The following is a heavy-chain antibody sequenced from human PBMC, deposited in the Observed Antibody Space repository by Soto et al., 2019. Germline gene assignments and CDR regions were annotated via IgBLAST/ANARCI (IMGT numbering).Heavy chain of an antibody. V-gene: IGHV2-26*04. CDR3: ACEGSSTRCYYYYGMDV. CDR2: IFSNDEK. CDR1: GFSLSNARMG. D-gene: IGHD2-2*01. J-gene: IGHJ6*02. Sequence: SGPTLVNPTETLTLTCTVSGFSLSNARMGVSWIRQPPGKALEWLAHIFSNDEKSYSTSLKSRLTISKDTSKSQVVLTMTNMDPVDTATYYCACEGSSTRCYYYYGMDVWGQGTTVTVSS.